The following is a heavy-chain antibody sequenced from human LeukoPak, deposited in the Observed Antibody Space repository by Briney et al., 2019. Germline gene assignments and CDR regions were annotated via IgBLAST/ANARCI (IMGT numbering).Heavy chain of an antibody. CDR2: IYYSGST. Sequence: SETLSLTCTVSGGSISSSSYYWGWIRQPPGKGLEWIGYIYYSGSTNYNPSLKSRVTISVDTSKNQFSLKLSSVTAADTAVYYCARDRDQLLFRYWGQGTLVTVSS. CDR1: GGSISSSSYY. D-gene: IGHD2-2*01. J-gene: IGHJ4*02. CDR3: ARDRDQLLFRY. V-gene: IGHV4-61*01.